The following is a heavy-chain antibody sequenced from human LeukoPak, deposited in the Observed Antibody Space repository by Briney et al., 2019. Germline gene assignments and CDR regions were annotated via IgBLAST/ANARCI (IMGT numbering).Heavy chain of an antibody. CDR1: GFTFSNYG. Sequence: PGGSLRLSCAASGFTFSNYGMHWVRQAPGKGLEWVTFIRYDGTNTYYADSVKGRFTVSRDNSKNTLYLQMNSLRAEDTAVYYCAKDLYQLLFPTFDYWGQGTLVTVSS. J-gene: IGHJ4*02. CDR3: AKDLYQLLFPTFDY. D-gene: IGHD2-2*01. V-gene: IGHV3-30*02. CDR2: IRYDGTNT.